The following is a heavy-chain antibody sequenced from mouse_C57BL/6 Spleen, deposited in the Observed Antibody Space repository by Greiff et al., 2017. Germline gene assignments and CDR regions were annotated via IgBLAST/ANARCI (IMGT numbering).Heavy chain of an antibody. V-gene: IGHV1-18*01. Sequence: VQLQQSGPELVKPGASVKIPCKASGYTFTDYNMDWVKQSHGKSLEWIGDINPNNGGTIYNQKFKGKATLTVDKSSSTAYMELRSLTSEDTAVYYCARWGSSGYWFAYWGQGTLVTVSA. D-gene: IGHD3-2*02. CDR2: INPNNGGT. J-gene: IGHJ3*01. CDR1: GYTFTDYN. CDR3: ARWGSSGYWFAY.